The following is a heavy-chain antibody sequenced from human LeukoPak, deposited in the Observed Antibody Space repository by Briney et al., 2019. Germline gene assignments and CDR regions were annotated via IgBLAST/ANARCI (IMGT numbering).Heavy chain of an antibody. V-gene: IGHV3-21*01. CDR3: ARSNSSGWYLAFAFDY. J-gene: IGHJ4*02. D-gene: IGHD6-19*01. CDR1: GFTFSSYS. Sequence: GGSLRLSCAASGFTFSSYSMNWVRQAPGKGLEWVSSISSSSSYIYYADSVKGRFTISRDNAKNSLYLQMNSLRAEDTAVYYCARSNSSGWYLAFAFDYWGQGTLVTVSS. CDR2: ISSSSSYI.